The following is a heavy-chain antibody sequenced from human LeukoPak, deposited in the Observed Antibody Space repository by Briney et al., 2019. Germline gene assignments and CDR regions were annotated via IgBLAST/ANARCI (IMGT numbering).Heavy chain of an antibody. CDR3: ARGGGLDV. V-gene: IGHV3-7*03. D-gene: IGHD3-16*01. CDR2: INHNGNVN. CDR1: GFTFSSYW. J-gene: IGHJ6*02. Sequence: GGSLRLSCAASGFTFSSYWMNWAPQAPGKGLEWVASINHNGNVNYYVDSVKGRFTISRDNAKNSLYLQMSNLRAEDTAVYFCARGGGLDVWGQGATVTVSS.